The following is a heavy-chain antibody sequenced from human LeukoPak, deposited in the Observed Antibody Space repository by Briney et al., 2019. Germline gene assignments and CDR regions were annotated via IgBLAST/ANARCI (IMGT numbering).Heavy chain of an antibody. V-gene: IGHV4-34*01. D-gene: IGHD3-22*01. CDR1: GGSFSGYY. CDR3: ARGGRVYDSSGYSFDY. Sequence: SETLSLTCAVYGGSFSGYYWSWIRQPPGKGLEWIGEINHSGSTNYNPSLKSRVTISVDTSKNQFSLKLSSVTAADTAVYYCARGGRVYDSSGYSFDYWGQGTLVTVSS. CDR2: INHSGST. J-gene: IGHJ4*02.